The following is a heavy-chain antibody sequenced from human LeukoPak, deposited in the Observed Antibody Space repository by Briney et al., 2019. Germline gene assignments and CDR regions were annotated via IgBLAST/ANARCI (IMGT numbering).Heavy chain of an antibody. J-gene: IGHJ3*02. D-gene: IGHD1-14*01. V-gene: IGHV1-69*04. CDR3: ARDNRRNDAFDI. Sequence: SVKVSCKASGGTFSSYAISWVRQAPGQGLEWMGRIIPILGIANYAQKFQGRVTITADKSTSTAYMELSSLRSEDTAVYYCARDNRRNDAFDIWGQGTMVTVSS. CDR1: GGTFSSYA. CDR2: IIPILGIA.